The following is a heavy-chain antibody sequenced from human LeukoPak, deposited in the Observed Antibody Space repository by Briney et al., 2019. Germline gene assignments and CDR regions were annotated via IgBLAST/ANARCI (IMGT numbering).Heavy chain of an antibody. Sequence: ASVKVSCKASGYTFTSYGISWVRQAPGQGLEWMGWISAYNGNTNYAQKLQGRVTMTADTSTSTAYMELRSLRSDDTAVYYCARAKPGKLLWFGELNWFDPWGQGTLVTVSS. D-gene: IGHD3-10*01. CDR2: ISAYNGNT. J-gene: IGHJ5*02. CDR1: GYTFTSYG. CDR3: ARAKPGKLLWFGELNWFDP. V-gene: IGHV1-18*01.